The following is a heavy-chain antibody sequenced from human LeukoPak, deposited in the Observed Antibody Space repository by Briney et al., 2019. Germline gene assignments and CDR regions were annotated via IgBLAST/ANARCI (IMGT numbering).Heavy chain of an antibody. D-gene: IGHD3-10*01. Sequence: SETLSLTCTVSGGSISSYYWSWIRQPPGKGLEWIGYIYYSGSTNYNPSLKSRVTISVDTSKNQFSLKLSSVTAADTAVYYCARDGSYGSMKDWGQGTLVAVSS. CDR3: ARDGSYGSMKD. V-gene: IGHV4-59*12. J-gene: IGHJ4*02. CDR1: GGSISSYY. CDR2: IYYSGST.